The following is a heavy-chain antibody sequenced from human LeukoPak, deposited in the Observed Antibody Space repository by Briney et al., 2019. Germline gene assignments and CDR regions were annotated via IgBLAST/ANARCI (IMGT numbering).Heavy chain of an antibody. CDR2: ISYDGSNK. CDR3: ARGERGYGYGCCQVNY. D-gene: IGHD5-18*01. CDR1: GFTFSSYA. Sequence: GGSLRLSCAASGFTFSSYAMHWVRQAPGKGLEWVAVISYDGSNKYYADSVKGRITISRDNSKNTLYLQMNSLRAEDTAVYYCARGERGYGYGCCQVNYWGQGTLVTFSS. V-gene: IGHV3-30-3*01. J-gene: IGHJ4*02.